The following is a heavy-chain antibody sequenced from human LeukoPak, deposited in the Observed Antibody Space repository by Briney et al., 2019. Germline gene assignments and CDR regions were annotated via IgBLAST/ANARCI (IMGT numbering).Heavy chain of an antibody. CDR1: GFTFSSYA. CDR3: AKVEVRAAAAVPPAHFDY. V-gene: IGHV3-23*01. D-gene: IGHD6-13*01. Sequence: EGSLRLSCAASGFTFSSYAMSWVRQAPGKGLEWVSAISGSGGSTYYADSVKGRFTISRDNSKNTLYLQMNSLRAEDTAVYYCAKVEVRAAAAVPPAHFDYWGQGTLVTVSS. J-gene: IGHJ4*02. CDR2: ISGSGGST.